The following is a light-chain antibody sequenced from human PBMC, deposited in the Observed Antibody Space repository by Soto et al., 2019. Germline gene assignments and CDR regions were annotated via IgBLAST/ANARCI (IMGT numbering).Light chain of an antibody. V-gene: IGLV2-14*01. CDR3: NSYRTVSTYV. CDR1: SSDIGGYNF. CDR2: DVG. Sequence: QSVLTQPASVSGSPGQSITIACSGTSSDIGGYNFVSWYQQHPGKAPKLLIYDVGNRPSGVSNRFSGSKSGNTASLTISGLQAEDEAHYYCNSYRTVSTYVFGTGNKVTVL. J-gene: IGLJ1*01.